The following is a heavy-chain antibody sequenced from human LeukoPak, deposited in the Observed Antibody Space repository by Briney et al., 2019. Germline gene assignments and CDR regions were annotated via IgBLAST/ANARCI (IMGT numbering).Heavy chain of an antibody. CDR2: IFGSGSS. D-gene: IGHD1-26*01. Sequence: SETLSLTCTVSGGSITDYYWSWIRQPPGKGLEWIGWIFGSGSSNYNPSLKSRLTISVDTSKNQFSLKLTSATATDTAVYYCARENDTGSYHAKIRYDIWGQGTMVPVSS. J-gene: IGHJ3*02. V-gene: IGHV4-59*01. CDR1: GGSITDYY. CDR3: ARENDTGSYHAKIRYDI.